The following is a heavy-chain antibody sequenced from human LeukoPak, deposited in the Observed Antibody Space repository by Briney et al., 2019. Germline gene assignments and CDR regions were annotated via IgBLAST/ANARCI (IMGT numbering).Heavy chain of an antibody. CDR2: ISAYNGNT. J-gene: IGHJ3*02. Sequence: ASVKVSCKASGYTFTSYGVSWVRQAPGQGLEWMGWISAYNGNTIYAHKFQGRVTMTRNTSISTAYMELSSLRSEDTAVYYCARGSGSWAFDIWGQGTMVTVSS. CDR1: GYTFTSYG. V-gene: IGHV1-18*01. CDR3: ARGSGSWAFDI. D-gene: IGHD1-26*01.